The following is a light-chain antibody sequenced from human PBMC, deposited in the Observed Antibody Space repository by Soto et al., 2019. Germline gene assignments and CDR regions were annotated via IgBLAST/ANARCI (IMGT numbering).Light chain of an antibody. CDR1: QSVSGSS. V-gene: IGKV3-20*01. CDR3: HQYGSSPPRT. J-gene: IGKJ1*01. Sequence: EIVLTQSPGTLSLSPGERATHSCRASQSVSGSSLAWYQQRSGQAPSLLIYGASTRATGIPDRFSCSGSGTDFTLPIRRLEPEDFSVYYCHQYGSSPPRTFGHGTK. CDR2: GAS.